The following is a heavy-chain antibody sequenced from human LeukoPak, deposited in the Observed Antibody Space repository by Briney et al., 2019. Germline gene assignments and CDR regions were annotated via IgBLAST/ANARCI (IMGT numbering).Heavy chain of an antibody. CDR2: IYNSGNN. V-gene: IGHV4-59*08. CDR3: ATRGY. Sequence: SETLSLTCTVSGGSISSDYWQWIRQPPGKGLEWVGYIYNSGNNHYNSSLKSRVTISIDTSKNQFSLKLASVTAADTAAYYCATRGYWGQGTLVAVSP. D-gene: IGHD3-10*01. J-gene: IGHJ4*02. CDR1: GGSISSDY.